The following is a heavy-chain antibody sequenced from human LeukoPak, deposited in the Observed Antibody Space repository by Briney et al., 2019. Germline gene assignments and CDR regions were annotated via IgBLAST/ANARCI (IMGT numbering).Heavy chain of an antibody. Sequence: GGSLRLSCAASGFTLRYGMSWVRQAPGRGLEWVSAVSGSGGSTDYADSVKGRFTISRDNSKNTLYLQMNSLRAEDTAVYYCAKDQKQLVLDPKYFDYWGQGTLVTVSS. CDR1: GFTLRYG. D-gene: IGHD6-6*01. CDR2: VSGSGGST. V-gene: IGHV3-23*01. J-gene: IGHJ4*02. CDR3: AKDQKQLVLDPKYFDY.